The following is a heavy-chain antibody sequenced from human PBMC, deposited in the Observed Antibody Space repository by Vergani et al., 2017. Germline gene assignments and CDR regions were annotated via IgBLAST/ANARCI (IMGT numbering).Heavy chain of an antibody. D-gene: IGHD4-11*01. CDR1: GYPLPSYG. V-gene: IGHV1-18*01. Sequence: QVPLVQSGAEVKQPGASVKVSCKASGYPLPSYGISRVRPAPGKGLGWMGWISAYNGNTNYAQKLQGRVTMTPNPSASTAYMELRSLRSDDTAVYYCARACGADYVQYFELWGQGTLVTVSS. CDR2: ISAYNGNT. J-gene: IGHJ5*02. CDR3: ARACGADYVQYFEL.